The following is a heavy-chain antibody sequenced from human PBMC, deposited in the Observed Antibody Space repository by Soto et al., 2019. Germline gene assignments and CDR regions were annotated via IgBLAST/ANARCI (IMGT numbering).Heavy chain of an antibody. D-gene: IGHD2-2*01. CDR1: GGSISSGGYS. CDR3: ARIPAY. Sequence: QLQLQESGSGLVKPSQTLSLTCAVSGGSISSGGYSWSWIRQPPGKGLEWIGYMYHSGSTHYNPPIKSRSTISIARSKNNSSLTLSSVPAADTAAHYCARIPAYWGQEILVAVSS. J-gene: IGHJ4*02. CDR2: MYHSGST. V-gene: IGHV4-30-2*01.